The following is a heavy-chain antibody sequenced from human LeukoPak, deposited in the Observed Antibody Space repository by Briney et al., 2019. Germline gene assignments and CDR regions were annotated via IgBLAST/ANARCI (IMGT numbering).Heavy chain of an antibody. V-gene: IGHV1-69*13. CDR2: IIPIFGTA. D-gene: IGHD4-23*01. CDR1: GGTFSSYA. Sequence: VASVKVSCKASGGTFSSYAISWVRQAPGQGLEWMGGIIPIFGTANYAQKFQGRVTITADESTSTAYMELSSLRSEDTAVYYCASPSNSGGYYFDYWGQGTMVTVSS. CDR3: ASPSNSGGYYFDY. J-gene: IGHJ4*03.